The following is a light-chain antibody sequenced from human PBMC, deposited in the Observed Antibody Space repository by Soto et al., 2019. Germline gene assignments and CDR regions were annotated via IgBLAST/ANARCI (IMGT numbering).Light chain of an antibody. Sequence: EIVMTQSPANLSVSPGERATLSCRASQSVSSILAWYQQKPGQGPRLLIYGASTRATSIPARFSGSGSGTEFTLTINSLQSEDFAVYYCQLYNKWPPYTFGQGTKLEIK. V-gene: IGKV3-15*01. CDR1: QSVSSI. CDR2: GAS. J-gene: IGKJ2*01. CDR3: QLYNKWPPYT.